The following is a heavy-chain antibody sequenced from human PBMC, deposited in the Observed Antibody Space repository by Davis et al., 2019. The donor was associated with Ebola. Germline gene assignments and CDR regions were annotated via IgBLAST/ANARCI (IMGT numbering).Heavy chain of an antibody. CDR1: GFTVSSNY. J-gene: IGHJ4*02. V-gene: IGHV3-23*01. CDR3: ARDYSGSYPHFDY. Sequence: GESLKISCAASGFTVSSNYMSWARQAPGEGLEWVSAISGSAGGGSTYYADSVKGRFTISRDNSKNTLYLQMSSLRAEDTAVYYCARDYSGSYPHFDYWGQGTLVTVSS. CDR2: ISGSAGGGST. D-gene: IGHD1-26*01.